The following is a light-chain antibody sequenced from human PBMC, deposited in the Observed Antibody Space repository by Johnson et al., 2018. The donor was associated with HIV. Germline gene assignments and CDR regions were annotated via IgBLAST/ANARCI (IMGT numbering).Light chain of an antibody. J-gene: IGLJ1*01. CDR1: SSNIGNNY. Sequence: QSVLTQPPSVSAAPGQKVTISCSGSSSNIGNNYVSWYQQLPGTAPKLLIYDNNKRPSGIPDRFSGSKSGTSATLVITGLQAWDEADYHCATWDSSLSVYVFGTGTKVTVL. V-gene: IGLV1-51*01. CDR3: ATWDSSLSVYV. CDR2: DNN.